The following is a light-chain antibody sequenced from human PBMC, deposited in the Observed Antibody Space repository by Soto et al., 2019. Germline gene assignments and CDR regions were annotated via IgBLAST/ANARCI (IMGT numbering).Light chain of an antibody. CDR1: QSVRSY. Sequence: EIVLTQSPATLSLSPGERATLSCRARQSVRSYLAWYQQKPGQAPRLLIYDASNRATGIPARFSGSGSGTDFTLTIRRLEPEDFAVYYCQQSSNWFLTFGGGTKVEIK. CDR3: QQSSNWFLT. J-gene: IGKJ4*01. CDR2: DAS. V-gene: IGKV3-11*01.